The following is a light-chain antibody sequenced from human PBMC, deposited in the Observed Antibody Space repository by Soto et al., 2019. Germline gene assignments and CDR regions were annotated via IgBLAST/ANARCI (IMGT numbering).Light chain of an antibody. CDR1: QSVSSNN. V-gene: IGKV3-20*01. Sequence: EIVLTQSPGTLSLSPGERATLSCRASQSVSSNNLAWYQQRPGQAPRVVIYGASTRATGIPEWFSGSGSGADFSLTSSRREPDDFAVYYCQQYGRSSFTGCPGTKLDIK. CDR3: QQYGRSSFT. J-gene: IGKJ3*01. CDR2: GAS.